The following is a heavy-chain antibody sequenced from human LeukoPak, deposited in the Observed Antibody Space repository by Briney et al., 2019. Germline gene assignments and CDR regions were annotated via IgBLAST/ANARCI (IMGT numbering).Heavy chain of an antibody. J-gene: IGHJ4*02. CDR1: GFTFDDYG. Sequence: GGSLRLSCAASGFTFDDYGMSWVRQAPGKGLEWVSGINWNGGSTGYVDSVKGRFTISRDNAKNSLYLQMNSLRAEDTALYYCARVGGSGSYSFFDYWGQGTLVTVSS. CDR2: INWNGGST. CDR3: ARVGGSGSYSFFDY. D-gene: IGHD3-10*01. V-gene: IGHV3-20*04.